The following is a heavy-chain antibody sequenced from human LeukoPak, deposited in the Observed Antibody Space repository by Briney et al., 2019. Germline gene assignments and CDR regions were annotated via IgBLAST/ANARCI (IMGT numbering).Heavy chain of an antibody. CDR3: ATDHGAVIRDFDAFDI. Sequence: PGGSLRLSCAASGFTFSNYWVHWVRQAPGKGLVWVSRINPDGSTINYADSVKGRFTISRDNAKNTLYLQMNSLRAEDTAVYYCATDHGAVIRDFDAFDIWGQGTMVTVSS. CDR1: GFTFSNYW. D-gene: IGHD2-21*01. CDR2: INPDGSTI. J-gene: IGHJ3*02. V-gene: IGHV3-74*01.